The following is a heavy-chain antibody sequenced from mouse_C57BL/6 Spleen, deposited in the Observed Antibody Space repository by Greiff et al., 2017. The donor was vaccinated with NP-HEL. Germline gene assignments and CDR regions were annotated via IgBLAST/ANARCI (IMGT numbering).Heavy chain of an antibody. CDR3: ARAGITTVPYYFDY. Sequence: VQLQQSGPELVKPGASVKLSCTASGYTFTSYDIHWVKQRPGQGLEWIGWIYPRDGSTKYTEKFKGKATMTVDTSSSTAYMELHSLTSEDTAVYYGARAGITTVPYYFDYWGQGTTLTVSS. J-gene: IGHJ2*01. V-gene: IGHV1-85*01. D-gene: IGHD1-1*01. CDR1: GYTFTSYD. CDR2: IYPRDGST.